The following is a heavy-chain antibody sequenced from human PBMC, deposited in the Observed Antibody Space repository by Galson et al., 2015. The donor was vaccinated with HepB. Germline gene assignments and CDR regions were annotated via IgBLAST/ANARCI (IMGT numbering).Heavy chain of an antibody. V-gene: IGHV4-4*02. CDR2: MYHSGST. Sequence: TLSLTCAVSGDSISSSHWWTWVRQAPGKGLEWIGEMYHSGSTKYTPSLQSPVTISVDQSKNQFSLRLTSVTAADTAVYYCARDRFADDALDIWGQGTVVTVSS. CDR3: ARDRFADDALDI. CDR1: GDSISSSHW. J-gene: IGHJ3*02.